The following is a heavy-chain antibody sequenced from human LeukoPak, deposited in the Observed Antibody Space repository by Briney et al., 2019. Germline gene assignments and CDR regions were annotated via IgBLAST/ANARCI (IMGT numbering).Heavy chain of an antibody. CDR3: AKGKRGYSGYGTDF. J-gene: IGHJ4*02. CDR1: GFTFSSYA. D-gene: IGHD5-12*01. CDR2: ISGSGGST. Sequence: GGSLRLSCAASGFTFSSYAISWVRQAPGKGLEWVSAISGSGGSTYYADSVKGRFTISRDNSKNTLYLQMNSLRAEDTAVYYCAKGKRGYSGYGTDFWGQGTLVTVSS. V-gene: IGHV3-23*01.